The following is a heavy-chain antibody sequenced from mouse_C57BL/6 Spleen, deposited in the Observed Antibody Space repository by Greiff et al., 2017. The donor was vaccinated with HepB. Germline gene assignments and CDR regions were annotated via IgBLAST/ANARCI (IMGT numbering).Heavy chain of an antibody. J-gene: IGHJ3*01. V-gene: IGHV1-54*01. Sequence: QVQLQQSGAELVRPGTSVKVSCKASGYAFTNYLIEWVKQRPGQGLEWIGVINPGSGGTNYNEKFKGKATLTADKSSSTAYMQLSSLTSEDSAVYFCARWEGGSFAYWGQGTLVTVSA. CDR3: ARWEGGSFAY. CDR2: INPGSGGT. D-gene: IGHD4-1*01. CDR1: GYAFTNYL.